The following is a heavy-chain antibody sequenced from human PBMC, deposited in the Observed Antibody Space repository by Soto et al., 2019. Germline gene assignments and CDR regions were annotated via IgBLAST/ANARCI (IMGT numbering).Heavy chain of an antibody. D-gene: IGHD6-19*01. Sequence: EVQLLESGGGLVQPGGSLRLSCVASGFSFSNYAMSWVRQAPGKGLEWVTAISDSGGNTYYADSVKGRFTISRDNSKNTLSLQMNSLRAEDTAIYYCAKDRYNSGWSDGMVVWGQGTTVTVSS. CDR3: AKDRYNSGWSDGMVV. CDR2: ISDSGGNT. CDR1: GFSFSNYA. V-gene: IGHV3-23*01. J-gene: IGHJ6*02.